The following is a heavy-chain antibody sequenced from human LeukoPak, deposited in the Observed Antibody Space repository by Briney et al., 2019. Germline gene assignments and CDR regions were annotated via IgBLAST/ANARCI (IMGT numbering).Heavy chain of an antibody. Sequence: SETLSLTCAVYGGFFSGYYWSWIRQPPGKGLEWIGEINHSGSTNYNPSLKSRVTISVDTSKNQFSLKLSSVTAADTAVYYCAREESGGFSYWGQGTLVTVSS. D-gene: IGHD3-10*01. V-gene: IGHV4-34*01. CDR1: GGFFSGYY. CDR3: AREESGGFSY. J-gene: IGHJ4*02. CDR2: INHSGST.